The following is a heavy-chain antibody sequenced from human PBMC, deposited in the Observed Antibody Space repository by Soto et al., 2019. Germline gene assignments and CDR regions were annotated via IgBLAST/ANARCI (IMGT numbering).Heavy chain of an antibody. Sequence: EVQLLESGGGLVQPGGSLRLSCAASGFTFSSYAMSWVRQAPGKGLEWVSAISGSGGSTYYADSVKGRFTISRDNSKNTLYLQMNSLRAEDTAVYYCAKGQGSSGWYGTTFDYWGQGTLVTVSS. CDR2: ISGSGGST. CDR3: AKGQGSSGWYGTTFDY. J-gene: IGHJ4*02. D-gene: IGHD6-19*01. V-gene: IGHV3-23*01. CDR1: GFTFSSYA.